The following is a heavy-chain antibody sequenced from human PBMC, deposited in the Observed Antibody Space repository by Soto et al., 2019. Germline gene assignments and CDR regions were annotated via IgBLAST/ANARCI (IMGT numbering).Heavy chain of an antibody. J-gene: IGHJ4*02. D-gene: IGHD3-22*01. V-gene: IGHV3-13*04. Sequence: GSLRLSCSASGFTFSSYDMHWVRQGPGKGLEWVSAIGTAGDTNYAGSVKGRFTISRENAKNSLYLQMNSLRAGDTAIYFCARAIGPTLFDYWSQGTLVTVSS. CDR2: IGTAGDT. CDR3: ARAIGPTLFDY. CDR1: GFTFSSYD.